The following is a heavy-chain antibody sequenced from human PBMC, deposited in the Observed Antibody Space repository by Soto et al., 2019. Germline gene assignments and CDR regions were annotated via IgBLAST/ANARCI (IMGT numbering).Heavy chain of an antibody. V-gene: IGHV3-43D*04. CDR2: ISWDGGRT. D-gene: IGHD2-2*02. CDR3: AKDVCSRSTTSCYTRLDF. J-gene: IGHJ4*02. CDR1: GFTFDDSA. Sequence: PGGSLRLSCAASGFTFDDSAMHWVRQAPGKGLEWVSLISWDGGRTYYADSVRGRFIVSRDSSKNSLYLQMSSLRVEDTALYYCAKDVCSRSTTSCYTRLDFWGQGALVTVSS.